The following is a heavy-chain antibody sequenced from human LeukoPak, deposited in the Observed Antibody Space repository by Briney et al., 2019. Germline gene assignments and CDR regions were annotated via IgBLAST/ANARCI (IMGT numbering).Heavy chain of an antibody. J-gene: IGHJ6*03. CDR1: GFPFSDSW. V-gene: IGHV3-7*03. Sequence: QAGGSLRLSCAVSGFPFSDSWMYWVRQAPGKGLEGVANIKKDGTGISYVDSVRGRFIISRDNARNPLYLQMDSLRVEDTAVYFCAGGNAMEVWGKGTAVTVSS. CDR2: IKKDGTGI. CDR3: AGGNAMEV. D-gene: IGHD1-1*01.